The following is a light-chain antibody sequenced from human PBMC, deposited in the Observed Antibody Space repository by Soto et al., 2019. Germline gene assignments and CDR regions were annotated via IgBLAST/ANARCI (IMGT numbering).Light chain of an antibody. J-gene: IGKJ2*01. CDR3: QQSYSTPET. CDR1: QSISTY. V-gene: IGKV1-39*01. Sequence: DIQMTPSPSSLSASIGDRVTITCRASQSISTYLNWYQQKPGKAPKLLIHAASTLQTGVPSRFSGSGSGTDFTLTIISLQREDFASYYCQQSYSTPETFGQGTKVEIK. CDR2: AAS.